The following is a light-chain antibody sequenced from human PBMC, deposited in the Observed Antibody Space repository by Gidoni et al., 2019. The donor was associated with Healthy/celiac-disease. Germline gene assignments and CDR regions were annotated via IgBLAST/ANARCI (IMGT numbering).Light chain of an antibody. Sequence: AIRMTQSPSSFSASTGDRVTITCRASQGISSYLAWYQPKPGKAPKLLIYAASTLQSGVPSRFSGSGSGTDFTLTISCLQSEDFATYYCQQYYSYPQTFGGGTKVEIK. CDR2: AAS. CDR3: QQYYSYPQT. CDR1: QGISSY. V-gene: IGKV1-8*01. J-gene: IGKJ4*01.